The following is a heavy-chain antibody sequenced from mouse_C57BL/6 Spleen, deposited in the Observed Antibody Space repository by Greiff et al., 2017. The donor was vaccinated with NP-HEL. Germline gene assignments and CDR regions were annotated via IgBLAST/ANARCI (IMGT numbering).Heavy chain of an antibody. J-gene: IGHJ2*01. CDR2: IDPENGDT. D-gene: IGHD1-1*01. CDR1: GFNIKDDY. Sequence: EVQVVESGAELVRPGASVKLSCTASGFNIKDDYMHWVKQRPEQGLEWIGWIDPENGDTEYASKFQGKATITADTSSNTAYLQLSSLTSEDTAVYYCTTGTTVAFDYWGQGTTLTVSS. CDR3: TTGTTVAFDY. V-gene: IGHV14-4*01.